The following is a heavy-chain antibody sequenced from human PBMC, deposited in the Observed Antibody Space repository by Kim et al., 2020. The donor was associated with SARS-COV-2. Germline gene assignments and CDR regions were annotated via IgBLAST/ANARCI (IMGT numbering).Heavy chain of an antibody. CDR3: VRGGGQCSSTSCDNLSGM. D-gene: IGHD2-2*01. J-gene: IGHJ6*01. CDR2: INHSGST. V-gene: IGHV4-34*01. CDR1: GGSFSGYY. Sequence: SETLSLTCAVYGGSFSGYYWSWIRQPPGKWLEWIGEINHSGSTTYTPSPKSRVTLSVDTSKNQFSPKLSSVTAADTAAYYCVRGGGQCSSTSCDNLSGM.